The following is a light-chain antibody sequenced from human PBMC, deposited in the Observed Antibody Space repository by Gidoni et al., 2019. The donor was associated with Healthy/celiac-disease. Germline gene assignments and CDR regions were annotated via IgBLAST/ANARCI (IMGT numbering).Light chain of an antibody. CDR2: LGS. CDR3: MQALQTPFT. Sequence: DRVMTQSPLSLPVTPGEPASISCRSSQSLLHSNGYNYLDWYLQKPGQSPQLLIYLGSNRASGVPDRFSGSGSGTDFTLKISRVEAEDVGVYYCMQALQTPFTFXPXTKVDIK. CDR1: QSLLHSNGYNY. J-gene: IGKJ3*01. V-gene: IGKV2-28*01.